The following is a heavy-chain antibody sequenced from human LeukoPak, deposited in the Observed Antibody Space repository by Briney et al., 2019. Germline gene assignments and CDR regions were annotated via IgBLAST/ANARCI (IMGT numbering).Heavy chain of an antibody. CDR2: INPSSGGT. J-gene: IGHJ4*02. Sequence: ASVKVSCKASGYTFTSYYMHWVRQAPGQGLEWMGWINPSSGGTNYAQKFQGRVTMTRDTSISTAYMELSRLRSDDTAVYYCARDDILTGYQLFDYWGQGTLVTVSS. V-gene: IGHV1-2*02. CDR3: ARDDILTGYQLFDY. CDR1: GYTFTSYY. D-gene: IGHD3-9*01.